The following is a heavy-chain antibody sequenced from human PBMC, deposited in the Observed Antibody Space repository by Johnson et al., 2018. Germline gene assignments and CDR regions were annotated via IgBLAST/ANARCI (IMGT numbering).Heavy chain of an antibody. CDR3: VKKSEVGPPMGAFDI. CDR1: GFTFRRYT. J-gene: IGHJ3*02. Sequence: VQLVESGGGLVKPGGSLRISCTASGFTFRRYTMNWVRQAPGKGLEWVSSITPSTGYIDYADSVTGRFTISRDNAKNSLYMQMNSLRAEDTAVYYCVKKSEVGPPMGAFDIWGQGTMVTVSS. V-gene: IGHV3-21*01. CDR2: ITPSTGYI. D-gene: IGHD1-26*01.